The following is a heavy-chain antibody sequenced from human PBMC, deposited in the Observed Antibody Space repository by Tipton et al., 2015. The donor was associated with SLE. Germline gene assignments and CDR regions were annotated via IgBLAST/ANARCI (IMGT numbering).Heavy chain of an antibody. D-gene: IGHD3-9*01. V-gene: IGHV3-30*04. Sequence: SLRLSCAASGFTFSSYAMHWVRQAPGKGLEWVAVISYDGSNKYYADSVKGRFTISRDNSKNTLYLQMNSLRAEDTAVYYCARSYPNWLSQYYFDYWGQGTLVTVSS. CDR2: ISYDGSNK. CDR3: ARSYPNWLSQYYFDY. CDR1: GFTFSSYA. J-gene: IGHJ4*02.